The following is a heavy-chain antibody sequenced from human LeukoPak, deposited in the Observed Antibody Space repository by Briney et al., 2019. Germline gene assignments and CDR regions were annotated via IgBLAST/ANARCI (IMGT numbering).Heavy chain of an antibody. D-gene: IGHD1-26*01. Sequence: PSETLSLTCTVSGGSISSSSYYWGWIRQPPGKGLEWIGSIYYSGSTYYNPSLKSRVTISVDTSKNQFSLKLSSVTAADTAVYYCARGDWWEQTGIDYWGQGTLVTVSS. J-gene: IGHJ4*02. CDR3: ARGDWWEQTGIDY. CDR2: IYYSGST. V-gene: IGHV4-39*07. CDR1: GGSISSSSYY.